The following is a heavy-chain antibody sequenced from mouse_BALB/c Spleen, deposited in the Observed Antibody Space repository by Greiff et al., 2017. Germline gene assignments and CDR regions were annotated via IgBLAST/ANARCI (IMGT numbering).Heavy chain of an antibody. V-gene: IGHV5-17*02. J-gene: IGHJ4*01. CDR1: GFTFSSFG. D-gene: IGHD2-4*01. Sequence: EVKLVESGGGLVQPGGSRKISCAASGFTFSSFGLHWVRQAPEKGLEWVAYISSGSSTIDYADKVKGRFTLARDNPKNTLFLQMTSLRSEATAMYDCVRLGITARAMDYGGQGTSVTVSS. CDR3: VRLGITARAMDY. CDR2: ISSGSSTI.